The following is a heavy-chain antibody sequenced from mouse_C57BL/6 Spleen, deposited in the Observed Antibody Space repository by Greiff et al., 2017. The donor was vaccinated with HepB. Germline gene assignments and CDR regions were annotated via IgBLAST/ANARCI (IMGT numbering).Heavy chain of an antibody. CDR3: ARWGTTVVATPYYAMDY. Sequence: VQLQQSGPELVKPGDSVKISCKASGYSFTGYFMNWVMQSHGKSLEWIGRINPYNGDTFYNQKFKGKATLTVDKSSSTAHMELRSLTSEDSAVYYCARWGTTVVATPYYAMDYRGQGTSVTVSS. CDR1: GYSFTGYF. D-gene: IGHD1-1*01. V-gene: IGHV1-20*01. J-gene: IGHJ4*01. CDR2: INPYNGDT.